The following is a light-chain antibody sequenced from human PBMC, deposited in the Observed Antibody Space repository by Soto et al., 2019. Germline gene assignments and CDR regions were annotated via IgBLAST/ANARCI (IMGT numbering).Light chain of an antibody. CDR1: QSVRSSH. CDR2: GAS. J-gene: IGKJ4*01. V-gene: IGKV3-20*01. CDR3: QQYSSSPLP. Sequence: EIVLTQSPGTLSLSPGERATLSCRTSQSVRSSHLAWYQQKPGQAPRLLIYGASSRATGIPDRFSGSGSGTDFTLTISRLEPEDFAVYHCQQYSSSPLPVGAVTEVDIX.